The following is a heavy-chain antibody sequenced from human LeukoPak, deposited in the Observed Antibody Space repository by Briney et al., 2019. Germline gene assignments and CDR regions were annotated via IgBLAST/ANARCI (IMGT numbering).Heavy chain of an antibody. Sequence: ASVKVSCKASGYPFSNHGITWVRQAPGQGLEWMGWISCYNGDTHYAQKFQGRVTMTTDKPTSTAYMELKSLRSDDTAVYYCAINNCSSTSCPLIADYWGQGTLVTVSS. D-gene: IGHD2-2*01. CDR3: AINNCSSTSCPLIADY. V-gene: IGHV1-18*01. J-gene: IGHJ4*02. CDR2: ISCYNGDT. CDR1: GYPFSNHG.